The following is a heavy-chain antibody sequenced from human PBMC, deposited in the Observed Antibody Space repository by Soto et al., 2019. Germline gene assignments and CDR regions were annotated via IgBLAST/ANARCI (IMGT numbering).Heavy chain of an antibody. CDR2: ISYDGGSD. J-gene: IGHJ4*01. D-gene: IGHD1-26*01. CDR1: GFTFSSHA. Sequence: GGSLRLSCAASGFTFSSHAMHWARQAPGKGLEWVAVISYDGGSDSYTDSVKGRFTASRDNSKNTVYLQMNSLRADDTAVYYCVSEVGIRNFDSWGQGVLVTVSS. V-gene: IGHV3-30-3*01. CDR3: VSEVGIRNFDS.